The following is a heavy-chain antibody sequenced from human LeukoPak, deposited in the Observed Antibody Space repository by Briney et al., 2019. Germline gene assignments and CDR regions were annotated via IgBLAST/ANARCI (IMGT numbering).Heavy chain of an antibody. J-gene: IGHJ5*02. CDR3: APEADLREP. V-gene: IGHV4-31*03. Sequence: PSETLSLTCTVSGDSISSGGYYWRWIRQHPGKGLEWIGYIYYSGSTYYNPSLKSRVTISVDTSKNQFSLKLSSVTAADTAVYYCAPEADLREPWGQGTLVTVSS. CDR2: IYYSGST. D-gene: IGHD1-14*01. CDR1: GDSISSGGYY.